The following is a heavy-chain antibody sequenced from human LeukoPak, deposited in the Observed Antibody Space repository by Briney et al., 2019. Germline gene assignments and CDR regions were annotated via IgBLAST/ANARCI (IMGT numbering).Heavy chain of an antibody. CDR1: VFTFDDYA. Sequence: PGGSLRLSCAASVFTFDDYAMHWVRQAPGKGLEWVSGISWNSGSIGYADSVKGRFTISRDNAKNSLYLQMNSLRAEDTALYYCAKDPSYDYGDLYFDYWGQGTLVTVSS. D-gene: IGHD4-17*01. J-gene: IGHJ4*02. V-gene: IGHV3-9*01. CDR2: ISWNSGSI. CDR3: AKDPSYDYGDLYFDY.